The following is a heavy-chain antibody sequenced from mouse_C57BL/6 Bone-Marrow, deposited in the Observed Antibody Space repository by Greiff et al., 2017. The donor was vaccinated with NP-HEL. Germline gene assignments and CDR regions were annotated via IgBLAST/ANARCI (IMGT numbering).Heavy chain of an antibody. J-gene: IGHJ2*01. V-gene: IGHV1-69*01. CDR1: GYTFTSYW. D-gene: IGHD1-1*01. Sequence: QVQLKQPGAELVMPGASVKLSCKASGYTFTSYWMHWVKQRPGQGLEWIGEIDPSDSYTNYNQKFKGKSTLTEDKSSSTAYMQLSSLTSEDSAVYYCARSPPFYGSSYHGGQGTTLTVSS. CDR2: IDPSDSYT. CDR3: ARSPPFYGSSYH.